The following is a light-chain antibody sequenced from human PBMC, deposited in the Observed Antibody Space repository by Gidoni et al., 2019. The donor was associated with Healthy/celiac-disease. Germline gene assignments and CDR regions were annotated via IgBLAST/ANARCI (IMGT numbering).Light chain of an antibody. Sequence: EIVLTQSPGTLSLSPGARATLSCRASQSVSSSYLAWYQQKPGQAPRLLIYGASSRATGIPDRFSGSGSGTDFTLTISRLEPEDFAVYYCQQYGSSPPAFTFGPGTKVDIK. J-gene: IGKJ3*01. V-gene: IGKV3-20*01. CDR1: QSVSSSY. CDR2: GAS. CDR3: QQYGSSPPAFT.